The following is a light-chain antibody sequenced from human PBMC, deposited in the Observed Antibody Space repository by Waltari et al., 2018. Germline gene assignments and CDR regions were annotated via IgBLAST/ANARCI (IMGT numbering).Light chain of an antibody. V-gene: IGLV2-14*01. CDR2: EVS. CDR3: SSYTSSSTLV. J-gene: IGLJ2*01. CDR1: SSAVGGYNY. Sequence: QSALTQPASVSGSPGQSITISCTGTSSAVGGYNYVSWDQQHPGKAPELMIYEVSNRPSGVSNRFSGSKSGNTASLTISGLQAEDEADYYCSSYTSSSTLVFGGGTRLTVL.